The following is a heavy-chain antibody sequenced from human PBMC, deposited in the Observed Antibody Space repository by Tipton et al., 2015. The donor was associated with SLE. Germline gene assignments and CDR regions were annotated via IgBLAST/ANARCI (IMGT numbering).Heavy chain of an antibody. V-gene: IGHV3-21*03. CDR1: GFTFSSYS. Sequence: SLRLSCAASGFTFSSYSMNWVRQAPGRGLEWVSSISSSSYIYYADSVKGRFTISRDNAKNSLYLQMNSLRAEDTAVYYCARDTAAAVPDAFDIWGQGTMVTVSS. D-gene: IGHD6-13*01. CDR2: ISSSSYI. CDR3: ARDTAAAVPDAFDI. J-gene: IGHJ3*02.